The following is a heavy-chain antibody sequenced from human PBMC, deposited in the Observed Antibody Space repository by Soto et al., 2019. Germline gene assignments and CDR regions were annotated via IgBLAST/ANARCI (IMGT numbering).Heavy chain of an antibody. V-gene: IGHV3-33*05. CDR1: GFPFREFV. Sequence: QMQLVESGGGVVQPGRSLRLSCVASGFPFREFVMHWVRQAPGKGLEWVALISYDGSDYADSVKGRFTISRDDSRDTLFLHMDNLRPDDTGVYYCARRWNYYLDFWGQGTLVAVSS. CDR3: ARRWNYYLDF. CDR2: ISYDGSD. J-gene: IGHJ4*02. D-gene: IGHD1-1*01.